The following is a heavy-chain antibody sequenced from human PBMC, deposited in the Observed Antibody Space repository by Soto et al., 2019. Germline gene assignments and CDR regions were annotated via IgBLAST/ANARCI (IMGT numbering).Heavy chain of an antibody. D-gene: IGHD4-4*01. CDR2: MNPNSGNT. V-gene: IGHV1-8*01. Sequence: GASVKVSCKASGYTFTSYDINWVRQATGQGLEWMGWMNPNSGNTGYSQKFQGRVTMPRNTSKSPAYMELSSLRSEDTAVYYCARVHDYSNQQYYYYMDVWGKGTTVTVSS. CDR1: GYTFTSYD. CDR3: ARVHDYSNQQYYYYMDV. J-gene: IGHJ6*03.